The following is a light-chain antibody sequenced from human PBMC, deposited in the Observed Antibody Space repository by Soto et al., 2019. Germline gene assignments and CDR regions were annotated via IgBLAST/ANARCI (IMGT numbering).Light chain of an antibody. J-gene: IGKJ5*01. CDR1: HYISTF. Sequence: IQLTQSPSLLSASIGDRVTITCRASHYISTFLAWYQQKPGKAPKLLIYEASTLQSGVPSRFSGSGSGTEFTLTISGLLPEDFAAYHCQQLYTLPFTFGQGTRLEIK. CDR3: QQLYTLPFT. CDR2: EAS. V-gene: IGKV1-9*01.